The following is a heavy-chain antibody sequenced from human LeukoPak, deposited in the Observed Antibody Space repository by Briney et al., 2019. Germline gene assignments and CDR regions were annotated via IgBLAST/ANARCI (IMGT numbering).Heavy chain of an antibody. CDR1: GFPFSSYG. CDR2: LVYDARS. Sequence: GTSLRLSCAASGFPFSSYGMHWVRQAPGKGLEWVARLVYDARSDYANSVKGRFSISRDDSKNTLFLDMSNLRVEDTALYYCARDGGTSFDYWGQGTLVTVSS. V-gene: IGHV3-33*01. J-gene: IGHJ4*02. D-gene: IGHD3-16*01. CDR3: ARDGGTSFDY.